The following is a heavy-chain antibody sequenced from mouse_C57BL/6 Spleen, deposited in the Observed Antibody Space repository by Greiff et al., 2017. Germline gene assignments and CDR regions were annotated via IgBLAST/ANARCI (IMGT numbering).Heavy chain of an antibody. CDR2: INPSNGGT. CDR1: GYTFTSYW. V-gene: IGHV1-53*01. CDR3: ARGGAGACYWYVDG. J-gene: IGHJ1*01. D-gene: IGHD4-1*01. Sequence: QVQLQQPGTELVKPGASVKLSCKASGYTFTSYWMHWVKQRPGQGLEWIGNINPSNGGTNYNEKFKSKATLTVDKSSSTAYMQLSSLTSEDSAVYYWARGGAGACYWYVDGGGAGTTATVSA.